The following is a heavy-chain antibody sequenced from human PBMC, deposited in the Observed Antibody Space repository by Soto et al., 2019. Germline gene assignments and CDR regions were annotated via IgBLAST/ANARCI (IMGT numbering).Heavy chain of an antibody. D-gene: IGHD5-12*01. CDR2: IYYSGST. J-gene: IGHJ5*02. Sequence: QVQLQESGPGLVKPSQTLSLTCTVSGGSISSGGYYWSWIRQHPGKGLEWIGYIYYSGSTYYNPSLKSRVTISVDTSKNQFSLKLSSVTAADTAVYYCARDDRNSGYDRRGGNWFDPWGQGTLVTVSS. V-gene: IGHV4-31*03. CDR3: ARDDRNSGYDRRGGNWFDP. CDR1: GGSISSGGYY.